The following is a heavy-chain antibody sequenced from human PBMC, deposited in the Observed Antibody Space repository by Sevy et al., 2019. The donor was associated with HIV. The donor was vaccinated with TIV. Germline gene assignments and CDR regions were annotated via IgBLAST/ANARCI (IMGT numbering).Heavy chain of an antibody. CDR1: GFTFSSYG. CDR2: ISYDGSNK. D-gene: IGHD4-17*01. V-gene: IGHV3-30*18. J-gene: IGHJ6*02. CDR3: AKDPKNYGDYLHPHYYYYYGMDV. Sequence: GGSLRLSCAASGFTFSSYGMHWVRQAPGKGLEWVAVISYDGSNKYYADSVKGRFTISRDNCKNTLYLQMNSLRAEDTAVYYCAKDPKNYGDYLHPHYYYYYGMDVWGQGTTVTVSS.